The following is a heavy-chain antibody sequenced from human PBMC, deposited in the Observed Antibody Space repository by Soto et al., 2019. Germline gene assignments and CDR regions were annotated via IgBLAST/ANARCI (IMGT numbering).Heavy chain of an antibody. V-gene: IGHV1-69*02. D-gene: IGHD4-17*01. CDR2: IIPILGIA. CDR3: ARVMRTVNLY. Sequence: QVQLVQSGAEVKKPGSSVKVSCKASGGTFSSYTISWVRQAPGQGLEWMGRIIPILGIANYAQKFQGRVXIXXDKSTSTADMELSSLRSEDTAVYYCARVMRTVNLYWGQGTLVTVSS. J-gene: IGHJ4*02. CDR1: GGTFSSYT.